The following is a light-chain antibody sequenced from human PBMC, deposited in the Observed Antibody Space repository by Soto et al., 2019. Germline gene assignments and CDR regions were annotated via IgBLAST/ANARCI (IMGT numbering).Light chain of an antibody. J-gene: IGKJ5*01. Sequence: EIVLTQSPGTLSLSPGERATLSCRPSQSVTSSYLAWYQQKPGQAPRLLIYAASSRATGIPDRFSGSGSGTDFTLTISRLEPEDFAVYYCQQYGSSPATFGQGTRLEIK. V-gene: IGKV3-20*01. CDR3: QQYGSSPAT. CDR2: AAS. CDR1: QSVTSSY.